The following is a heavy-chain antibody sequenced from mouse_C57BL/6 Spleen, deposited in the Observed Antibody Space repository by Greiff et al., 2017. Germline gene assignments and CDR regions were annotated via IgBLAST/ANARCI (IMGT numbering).Heavy chain of an antibody. D-gene: IGHD1-1*01. CDR2: ISYDGSN. CDR3: ARDSVAAMDY. CDR1: GYSITSGYY. V-gene: IGHV3-6*01. J-gene: IGHJ4*01. Sequence: EVQVVESGPGLVKPSQSLSLTCSVTGYSITSGYYWNWIRQFPGNKLEWMGYISYDGSNNYNPSLKNRISITRDTSKNQFFLKLNSVTTEDTATYYCARDSVAAMDYWGQGTSVTVSS.